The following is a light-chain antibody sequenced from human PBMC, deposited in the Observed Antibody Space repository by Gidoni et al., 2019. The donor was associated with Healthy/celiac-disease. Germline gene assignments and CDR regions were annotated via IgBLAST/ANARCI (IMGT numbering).Light chain of an antibody. Sequence: DIQITQSPSSLSASVGDRVTITSRASQSSTSYLNWYQQKPGKSPKLLIHAASSLPSGVPARFSGSGSGTDFTLTISSLQPEDFATYYCQQSYRTPWTFGQXTKVEIK. CDR3: QQSYRTPWT. CDR1: QSSTSY. J-gene: IGKJ1*01. V-gene: IGKV1-39*01. CDR2: AAS.